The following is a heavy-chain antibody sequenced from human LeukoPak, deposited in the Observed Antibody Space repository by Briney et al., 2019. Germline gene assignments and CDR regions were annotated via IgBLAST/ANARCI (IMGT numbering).Heavy chain of an antibody. CDR1: GYTFTNYD. J-gene: IGHJ4*02. Sequence: GASVRVSCKASGYTFTNYDINWVRQASGQGLEWMGWMNPSSGNTGSAQKFQGRVTMTSNTSISTAYMELSSLRSEDTAVYYCARGLRREQQLLRVFDYWGQGTPVTVSS. CDR2: MNPSSGNT. V-gene: IGHV1-8*01. CDR3: ARGLRREQQLLRVFDY. D-gene: IGHD6-13*01.